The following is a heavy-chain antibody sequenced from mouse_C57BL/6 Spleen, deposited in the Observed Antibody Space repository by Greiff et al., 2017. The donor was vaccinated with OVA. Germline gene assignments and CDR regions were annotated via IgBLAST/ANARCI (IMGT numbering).Heavy chain of an antibody. CDR2: IYPGSGNT. V-gene: IGHV1-66*01. D-gene: IGHD3-2*02. CDR1: GYSFTSYY. J-gene: IGHJ4*01. CDR3: AAQATGYAMDY. Sequence: VQLQQSGPELVKPGASVKISCKASGYSFTSYYIHWVKQRPGQGLEWIGWIYPGSGNTKYNEKFKGKATLTADTSSSTAYMQLSSLTSEDSAVYYCAAQATGYAMDYWGQGTSVTVSS.